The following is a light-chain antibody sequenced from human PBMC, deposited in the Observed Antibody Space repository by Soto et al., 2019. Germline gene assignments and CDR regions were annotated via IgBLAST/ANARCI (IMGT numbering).Light chain of an antibody. Sequence: EVVLTQSPLSQSVTLGQPASISCKCSQSLLYSNGHTYLTWFHQRPGQPPRRLIYEVSNRDSGVPERFSGSESGTDFTLRISRVEVEDVVIYYCMRGTHWPLTFGGGTKVEIK. CDR1: QSLLYSNGHTY. J-gene: IGKJ4*01. CDR3: MRGTHWPLT. V-gene: IGKV2-30*01. CDR2: EVS.